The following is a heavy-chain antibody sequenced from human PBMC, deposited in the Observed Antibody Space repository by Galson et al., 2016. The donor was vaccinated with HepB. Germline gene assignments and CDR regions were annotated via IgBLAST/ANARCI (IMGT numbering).Heavy chain of an antibody. Sequence: SVKVSCKASGYTFSTYSVTWVRQAPGHGLEWMGWISGYNGNTNHAQRLQGRVTMTTDTSTTTVYMELTNLTSDDTAMYYCAKSLRGYYSLDAFDTWGQGTMVIVSS. CDR3: AKSLRGYYSLDAFDT. CDR2: ISGYNGNT. CDR1: GYTFSTYS. V-gene: IGHV1-18*01. J-gene: IGHJ3*02. D-gene: IGHD2-15*01.